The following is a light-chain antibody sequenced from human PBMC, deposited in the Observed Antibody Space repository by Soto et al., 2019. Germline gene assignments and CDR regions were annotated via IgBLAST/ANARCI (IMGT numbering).Light chain of an antibody. J-gene: IGLJ2*01. V-gene: IGLV2-14*01. Sequence: QSALTQPASVSGSPGQSITISCTGTSRDVGGYVSWYQQHPGKAPKLMIYEVSNRPSGVSNRFSGSESGNTASLTISGLQAEDEADYYCRSYTSSNTVVFGGGTKVTVL. CDR2: EVS. CDR3: RSYTSSNTVV. CDR1: SRDVGGY.